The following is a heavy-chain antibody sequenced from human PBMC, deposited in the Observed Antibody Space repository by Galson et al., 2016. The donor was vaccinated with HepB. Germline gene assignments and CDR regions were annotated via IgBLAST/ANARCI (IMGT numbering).Heavy chain of an antibody. D-gene: IGHD2-2*01. V-gene: IGHV6-1*01. J-gene: IGHJ6*03. CDR1: GDSVSSNNAG. CDR3: AREPPVVPPTYYYYMDV. Sequence: CAISGDSVSSNNAGWNWIRQSPSRGLEWLGKTYYWSKWYNDYSVSLKGRITITSDTSKNQFSLHLNSVTPEDTAVYYCAREPPVVPPTYYYYMDVWGEGITVTVSS. CDR2: TYYWSKWYN.